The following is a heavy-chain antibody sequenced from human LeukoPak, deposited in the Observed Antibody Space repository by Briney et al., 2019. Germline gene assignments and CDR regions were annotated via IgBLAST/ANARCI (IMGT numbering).Heavy chain of an antibody. D-gene: IGHD6-13*01. V-gene: IGHV4-4*09. J-gene: IGHJ2*01. CDR2: IHTNGNT. Sequence: SETLSLTCTVSSGSISSYYWSWIRQSPGMGLEWIAYIHTNGNTNYNPSLKSRVTISLDTSKNQFSLKLSSVTAADTAVYYCAGLAAAATSNTYHYFDVWGRGTLVTVSS. CDR3: AGLAAAATSNTYHYFDV. CDR1: SGSISSYY.